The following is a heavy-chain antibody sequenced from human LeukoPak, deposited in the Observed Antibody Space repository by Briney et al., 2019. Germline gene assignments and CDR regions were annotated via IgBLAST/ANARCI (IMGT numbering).Heavy chain of an antibody. CDR3: ARGGYSYGYWWFDP. CDR2: IIPIFGTA. V-gene: IGHV1-69*01. J-gene: IGHJ5*02. CDR1: GGTFSSYA. Sequence: GSSAKVSCKASGGTFSSYAISWVRQAPGQGLEWMGGIIPIFGTANYAQKFQGRVTITADESTSTAYMELSSLRSEDTAVYYCARGGYSYGYWWFDPWGQGTLVTVSS. D-gene: IGHD5-18*01.